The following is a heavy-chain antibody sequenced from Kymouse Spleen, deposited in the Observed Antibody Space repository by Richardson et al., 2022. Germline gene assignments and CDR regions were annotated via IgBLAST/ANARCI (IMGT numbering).Heavy chain of an antibody. J-gene: IGHJ5*02. CDR1: GFTFSSYG. Sequence: QVQLVESGGGVVQPGRSLRLSCAASGFTFSSYGMHWVRQAPGKGLEWVAVIWYDGSNKYYADSVKGRFTISRDNSKNTLYLQMNSLRAEDTAVYYCARENGAARPGDNWFDPWGQGTLVTVSS. CDR2: IWYDGSNK. CDR3: ARENGAARPGDNWFDP. V-gene: IGHV3-33*01. D-gene: IGHD6-6*01.